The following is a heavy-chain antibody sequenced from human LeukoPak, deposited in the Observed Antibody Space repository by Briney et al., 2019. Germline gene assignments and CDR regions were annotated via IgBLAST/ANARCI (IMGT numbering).Heavy chain of an antibody. CDR2: ISNSGENT. D-gene: IGHD2-8*01. J-gene: IGHJ4*02. CDR3: AKDVRRCNGGCI. Sequence: PGGSLRLSCAASGFTFSTYAMSWVRQAPGKGLEWVSGISNSGENTYYADSVKGRFTISRDNSKNTVSLQMNSLRAEDTAIYYCAKDVRRCNGGCIWGQGTLVTVSS. CDR1: GFTFSTYA. V-gene: IGHV3-23*01.